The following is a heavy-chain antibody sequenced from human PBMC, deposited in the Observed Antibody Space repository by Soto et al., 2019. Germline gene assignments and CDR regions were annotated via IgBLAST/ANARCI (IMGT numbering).Heavy chain of an antibody. CDR2: SIPLTETP. J-gene: IGHJ6*02. D-gene: IGHD6-19*01. V-gene: IGHV1-69*13. CDR1: GGTFSDYA. Sequence: SVKVSCKASGGTFSDYAISWVRQAPGHGLEWVGGSIPLTETPVYAQTVQGRLTITADEVTTAAYMELSSLRSDDTDVYYCAKVRYSSPMGYYYGIDVWGQGTTVTVSS. CDR3: AKVRYSSPMGYYYGIDV.